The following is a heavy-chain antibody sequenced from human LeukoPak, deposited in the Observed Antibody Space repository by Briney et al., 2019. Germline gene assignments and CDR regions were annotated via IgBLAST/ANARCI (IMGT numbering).Heavy chain of an antibody. D-gene: IGHD3-3*01. J-gene: IGHJ4*02. Sequence: SETLSLTCTVSGGSISSYYWSWIRQPPGKGLEWIGEIYHSGSTNYNPSLKSRVTISVDKSKNQFSLKLSSVTAADTAVYYCARGAYYDFWSGESYFDYWGQGTLVTVSS. CDR2: IYHSGST. CDR3: ARGAYYDFWSGESYFDY. V-gene: IGHV4-59*12. CDR1: GGSISSYY.